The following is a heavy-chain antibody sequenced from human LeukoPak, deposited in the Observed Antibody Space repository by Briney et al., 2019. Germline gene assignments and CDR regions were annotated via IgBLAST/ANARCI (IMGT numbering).Heavy chain of an antibody. D-gene: IGHD4/OR15-4a*01. Sequence: GGSLRLSCAASGFTFSSYEMNWVRQAPGKGLEWVSYISSSGSTIYYADSVKGRFTISRDNAKNSLYLQMNSLRAEDTAVYYCASLYGDYVIYWGQGTLVTVSS. CDR1: GFTFSSYE. CDR3: ASLYGDYVIY. J-gene: IGHJ4*02. CDR2: ISSSGSTI. V-gene: IGHV3-48*03.